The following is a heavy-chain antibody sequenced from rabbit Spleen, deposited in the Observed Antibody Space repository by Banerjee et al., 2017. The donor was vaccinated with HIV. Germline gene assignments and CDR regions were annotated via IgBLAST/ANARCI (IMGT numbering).Heavy chain of an antibody. V-gene: IGHV1S45*01. Sequence: QEQLEESGGDLVKPGASLTLTCTASGFSLSSNYVMCWVRQAPGKGLEWIACVAAGSSGSTYYASWAKGRFTISRTSSTTVTLRMTSLTAADRATYFCARDTGTSFSTYGMDLWGPGTLVTVS. CDR3: ARDTGTSFSTYGMDL. D-gene: IGHD8-1*01. CDR2: VAAGSSGST. CDR1: GFSLSSNYV. J-gene: IGHJ6*01.